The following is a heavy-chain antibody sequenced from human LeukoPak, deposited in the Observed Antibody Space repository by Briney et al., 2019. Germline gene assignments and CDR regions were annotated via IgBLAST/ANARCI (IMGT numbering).Heavy chain of an antibody. D-gene: IGHD3-9*01. Sequence: PSETLSLTCTVSGGSISSYYWSWIRQPPGKGLDWIGYIYYRGSTNYNPSLKSRVTISVDTSKNQFSLKLNSVTAADTAVYYCARSGVFSGYDAFDIWGQGTMVTVSS. V-gene: IGHV4-59*08. CDR2: IYYRGST. CDR1: GGSISSYY. J-gene: IGHJ3*02. CDR3: ARSGVFSGYDAFDI.